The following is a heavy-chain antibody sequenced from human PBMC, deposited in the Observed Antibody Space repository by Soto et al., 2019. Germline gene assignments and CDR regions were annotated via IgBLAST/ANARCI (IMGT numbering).Heavy chain of an antibody. CDR2: IIPILGIA. D-gene: IGHD5-18*01. CDR1: GGTFSSYT. V-gene: IGHV1-69*02. Sequence: QVQLVQSGAEVKKPGSSVKVSCKASGGTFSSYTISWVRQAPGQGLEWMGRIIPILGIANYAQKFQGRVTITADKSTSTAYMELSSLRSEDTAVYYCASSVDTAMVGFDYWGQGTLVTVSS. J-gene: IGHJ4*02. CDR3: ASSVDTAMVGFDY.